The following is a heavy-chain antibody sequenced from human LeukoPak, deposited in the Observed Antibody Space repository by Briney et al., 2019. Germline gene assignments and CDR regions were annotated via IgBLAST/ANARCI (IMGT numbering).Heavy chain of an antibody. CDR3: ARGPFSRTSGWYDYYYGMDV. Sequence: SETLSPTCAVYGGSFSGYYWSWIRQPPGKGLEWIGEINHSGSTNYNPSLKSRVTISVDTSKNQLSLKLSSVTAADTAVYYCARGPFSRTSGWYDYYYGMDVWGQGTTVTVSS. V-gene: IGHV4-34*01. CDR1: GGSFSGYY. J-gene: IGHJ6*02. D-gene: IGHD6-19*01. CDR2: INHSGST.